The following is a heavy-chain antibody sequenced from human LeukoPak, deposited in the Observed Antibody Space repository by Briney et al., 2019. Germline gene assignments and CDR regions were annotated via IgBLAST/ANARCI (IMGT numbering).Heavy chain of an antibody. Sequence: GSLRLSCAASGFTFSSYWMHWVRQAPGKGLEWIGEINHSGSTNYNPSLKSRVTISVDTSKNQFSLKLSSVTAADTAVYYCARVSIPTVNYYYYYYMDVWGKGTTVTVSS. CDR2: INHSGST. J-gene: IGHJ6*03. D-gene: IGHD4-17*01. CDR1: GFTFSSYW. CDR3: ARVSIPTVNYYYYYYMDV. V-gene: IGHV4-34*01.